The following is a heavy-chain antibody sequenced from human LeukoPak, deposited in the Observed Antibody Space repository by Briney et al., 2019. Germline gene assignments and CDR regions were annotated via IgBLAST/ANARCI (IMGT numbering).Heavy chain of an antibody. Sequence: ASVKVSCKASGGTFSSYAISCVRQAPGQWLEWRGGIIPIFGTANYAQKFQGRVTMTRDTSTSTVYMELSSLRSEDTAVYYCAREAMAFDYWGQGTLVTVSS. D-gene: IGHD5-18*01. V-gene: IGHV1-69*05. J-gene: IGHJ4*02. CDR1: GGTFSSYA. CDR2: IIPIFGTA. CDR3: AREAMAFDY.